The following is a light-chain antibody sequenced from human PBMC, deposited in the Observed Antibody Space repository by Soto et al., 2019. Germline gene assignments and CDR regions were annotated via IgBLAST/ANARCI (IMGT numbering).Light chain of an antibody. V-gene: IGKV3-15*01. CDR2: GAS. CDR3: QQYNNWPRT. J-gene: IGKJ1*01. CDR1: QSVSSN. Sequence: EIVMTQSPATLSVSPGGRATLSCRAGQSVSSNLAWYQQKPGQAPRLLIYGASTRATGIPARFSGSGSGTEFTLTISSLQSEDFAVYYCQQYNNWPRTFGQGTRVEIK.